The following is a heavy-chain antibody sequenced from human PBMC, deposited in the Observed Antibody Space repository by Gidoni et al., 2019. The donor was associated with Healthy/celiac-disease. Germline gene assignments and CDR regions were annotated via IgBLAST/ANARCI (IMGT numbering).Heavy chain of an antibody. CDR2: ISWNSGSI. D-gene: IGHD2-2*01. CDR1: GFTFDVYA. J-gene: IGHJ6*02. V-gene: IGHV3-9*01. CDR3: AKDMSGWYCSSTSCYGGGMDV. Sequence: EVQLVESGGGLVQPGRSLRLSCSASGFTFDVYAMPWVRQAPGKGLEWVSGISWNSGSIGYADSVKGRFTISRDNAKNSLYLQMNSLRAEDTALYYCAKDMSGWYCSSTSCYGGGMDVWGQGTTVTVSS.